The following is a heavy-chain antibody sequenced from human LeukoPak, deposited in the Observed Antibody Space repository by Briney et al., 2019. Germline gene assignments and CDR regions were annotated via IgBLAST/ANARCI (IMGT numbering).Heavy chain of an antibody. D-gene: IGHD2-15*01. CDR3: TRGLHDY. CDR1: ASTISGYW. J-gene: IGHJ4*02. Sequence: GGSLRLSCAASASTISGYWMNWVRQAPGKGLEWVASMTEDGNNEFYVDSVKGRFTISGDNAKNSLYLQMNSLRADDTAVYYCTRGLHDYWGQGTLVTVS. V-gene: IGHV3-7*01. CDR2: MTEDGNNE.